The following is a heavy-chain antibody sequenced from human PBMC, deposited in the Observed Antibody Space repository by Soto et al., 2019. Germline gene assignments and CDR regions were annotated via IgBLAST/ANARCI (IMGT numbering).Heavy chain of an antibody. CDR2: ISGTGDTI. V-gene: IGHV3-23*01. CDR1: GFTFSSYA. CDR3: AKDAYYDLSTGTGYYYYGLDV. D-gene: IGHD3-9*01. J-gene: IGHJ6*02. Sequence: EVQLLEFGGGLVQPGGSLRLSCAASGFTFSSYAMTWLRQAPGKGLEWVSVISGTGDTIYYADSEEGRFTSSRDNSNSTLSLRMDSLTADDTAVYFCAKDAYYDLSTGTGYYYYGLDVWGQGPTVTVSS.